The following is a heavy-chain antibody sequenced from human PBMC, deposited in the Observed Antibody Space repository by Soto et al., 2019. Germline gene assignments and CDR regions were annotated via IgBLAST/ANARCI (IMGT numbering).Heavy chain of an antibody. CDR2: IYPGDSDT. J-gene: IGHJ4*02. Sequence: SLNISCKGSGYSFTSYWIGWLRQMPGKGLEWMGIIYPGDSDTRYSPSFQGQVTISADKSISTAYLQWSSLKASDTAMYYCASLTYYDFWSGYWSYFDYWGQGTLVTVSS. D-gene: IGHD3-3*01. CDR3: ASLTYYDFWSGYWSYFDY. CDR1: GYSFTSYW. V-gene: IGHV5-51*01.